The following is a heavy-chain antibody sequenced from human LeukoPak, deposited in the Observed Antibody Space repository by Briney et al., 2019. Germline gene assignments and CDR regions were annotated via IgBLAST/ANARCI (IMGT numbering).Heavy chain of an antibody. CDR2: ISSSSGTI. CDR3: ARVWGYRNGFDY. V-gene: IGHV3-48*02. J-gene: IGHJ4*02. CDR1: GSTFSSYS. D-gene: IGHD5-12*01. Sequence: GGSLRHSCAASGSTFSSYSMNWVRQAPGKGLEWVSYISSSSGTIYYADSVKGRFTISRDNAKNSLHLQMNSLRDEDTAVYYCARVWGYRNGFDYWGQGTLVTVSS.